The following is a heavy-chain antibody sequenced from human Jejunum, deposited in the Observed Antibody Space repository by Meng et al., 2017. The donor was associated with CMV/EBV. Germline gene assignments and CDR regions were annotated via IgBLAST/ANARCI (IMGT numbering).Heavy chain of an antibody. D-gene: IGHD2-2*01. CDR2: IYTSGST. Sequence: VQWRGSGPGLGKPSETLSLTCTVSSGSISSYYWSWIRQPAGKGLEWIGRIYTSGSTDFNPSLKSRVTMSLDTSKNQFSLKVTSVTAADAAVYYCAREKADCSSFGCSGGYYLDNWGQGTLVTVSS. V-gene: IGHV4-4*07. J-gene: IGHJ4*02. CDR3: AREKADCSSFGCSGGYYLDN. CDR1: SGSISSYY.